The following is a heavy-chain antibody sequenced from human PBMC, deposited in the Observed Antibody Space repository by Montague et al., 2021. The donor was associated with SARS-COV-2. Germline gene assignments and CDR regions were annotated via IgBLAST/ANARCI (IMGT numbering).Heavy chain of an antibody. CDR2: ISDSGST. CDR1: GTSITSYY. Sequence: ETLSLTCSVSGTSITSYYWNWIRQPPGKGLEWIGYISDSGSTNYSPSLKSRVTMSVDTSKNQMFLKLTSVTAADTAVYYCARGCLSYFGAGSHCYGMDVWGQGTTVTVSS. V-gene: IGHV4-59*01. D-gene: IGHD3-10*01. CDR3: ARGCLSYFGAGSHCYGMDV. J-gene: IGHJ6*02.